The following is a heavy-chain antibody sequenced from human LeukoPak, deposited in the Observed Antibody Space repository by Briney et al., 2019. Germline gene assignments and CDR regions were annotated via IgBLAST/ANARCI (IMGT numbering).Heavy chain of an antibody. CDR1: GFTFSNYA. D-gene: IGHD6-19*01. J-gene: IGHJ6*03. CDR3: ARDLRYSSGWSASGMDV. Sequence: GGSLRLSCAASGFTFSNYAMSWVRQAPGKGLEWVSTISGSGDRTYYADSVKGRFTISRDNSKNTLYMQMNGLRAEDTAVYYCARDLRYSSGWSASGMDVWGKGTTVTISS. V-gene: IGHV3-23*01. CDR2: ISGSGDRT.